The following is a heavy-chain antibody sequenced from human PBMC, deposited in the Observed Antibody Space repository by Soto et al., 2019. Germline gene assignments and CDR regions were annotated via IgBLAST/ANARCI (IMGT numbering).Heavy chain of an antibody. D-gene: IGHD6-19*01. CDR3: SKGGRQWLVTSDFNY. V-gene: IGHV3-30*18. CDR1: GFTFSDYA. Sequence: VQLVESGGGVVQPGRSLRLSCAASGFTFSDYAMHWVRQAPGKGLEWVAVVSHDGRNTHYADSGKGRFTISRDSSKNTVSLEMTSLRAEDTAVYYCSKGGRQWLVTSDFNYWGQGALVTVSS. J-gene: IGHJ4*02. CDR2: VSHDGRNT.